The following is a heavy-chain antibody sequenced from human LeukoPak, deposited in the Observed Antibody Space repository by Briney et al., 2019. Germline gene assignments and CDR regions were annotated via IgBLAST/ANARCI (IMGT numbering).Heavy chain of an antibody. CDR2: IYYSGST. Sequence: SETLSLTCTVSGVSISSGGYYWSWIRQHPGKGLEWIGYIYYSGSTYYNPSLKSRVTISVDTSKNQFSLKLSSVTAAATAVYYCARGSPPSHHGPYYFDYWGQGTLVTVSS. D-gene: IGHD1-14*01. V-gene: IGHV4-31*03. CDR3: ARGSPPSHHGPYYFDY. CDR1: GVSISSGGYY. J-gene: IGHJ4*02.